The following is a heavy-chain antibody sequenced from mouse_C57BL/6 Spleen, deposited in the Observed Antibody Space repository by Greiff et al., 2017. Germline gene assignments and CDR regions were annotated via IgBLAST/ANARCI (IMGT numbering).Heavy chain of an antibody. CDR3: ARKGHEGYFDV. Sequence: QVQLQQPGAELVKPGASVKLSCKASGYTFTSYWMQWVKQRPGQGLEWIGGIDPSHSYTNYNQKSKGKATLPVEPSSSTAYMQLSSLTSVDSAVYYCARKGHEGYFDVWGTGTTVTVSS. CDR1: GYTFTSYW. CDR2: IDPSHSYT. V-gene: IGHV1-50*01. J-gene: IGHJ1*03.